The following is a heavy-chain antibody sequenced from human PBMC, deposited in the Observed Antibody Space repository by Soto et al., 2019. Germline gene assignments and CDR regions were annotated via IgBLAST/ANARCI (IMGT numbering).Heavy chain of an antibody. J-gene: IGHJ2*01. V-gene: IGHV3-23*01. CDR2: ISGSGGST. CDR1: EFTFSGYA. D-gene: IGHD3-22*01. Sequence: EVQLLESGGGLLQPGGSLRLSCAASEFTFSGYAMTWVRQAPGKGLEWVSTISGSGGSTYHADSVKGRFTISRDNSKNPLYLQMNSRRAADTAGYYCARDRHYDSSGYDYVGYFHLWGRGTLVTVSS. CDR3: ARDRHYDSSGYDYVGYFHL.